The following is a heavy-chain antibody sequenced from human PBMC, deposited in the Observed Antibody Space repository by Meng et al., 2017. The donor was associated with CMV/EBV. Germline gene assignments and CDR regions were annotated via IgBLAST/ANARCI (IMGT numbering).Heavy chain of an antibody. CDR2: ISSSGSTI. J-gene: IGHJ5*02. CDR1: GFTFSSYE. V-gene: IGHV3-48*03. CDR3: ARDGRRDGYILNWFDP. D-gene: IGHD5-24*01. Sequence: GGSLRLSCAASGFTFSSYEMNWVRQAPGKGLEWVSYISSSGSTIYYADSAKGRFTISRDNAKNSLYLQMNSLRAEDTAVYYCARDGRRDGYILNWFDPWGQGTLVTVSS.